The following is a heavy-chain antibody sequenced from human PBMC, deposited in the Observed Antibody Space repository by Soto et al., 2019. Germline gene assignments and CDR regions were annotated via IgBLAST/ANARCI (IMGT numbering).Heavy chain of an antibody. D-gene: IGHD3-3*01. V-gene: IGHV1-24*01. CDR3: ATAGEYYDFWTPGIAVAATQGGHAFDI. CDR2: FDPEDGET. J-gene: IGHJ3*02. CDR1: GYTLTELS. Sequence: VASVKVSCKVSGYTLTELSMHWVRQAPGKGLEWMGGFDPEDGETIYAQKFQGRVTMTEDTSTDTAYMELSSLRSEDTAVYYCATAGEYYDFWTPGIAVAATQGGHAFDIWGQGTMVTVSS.